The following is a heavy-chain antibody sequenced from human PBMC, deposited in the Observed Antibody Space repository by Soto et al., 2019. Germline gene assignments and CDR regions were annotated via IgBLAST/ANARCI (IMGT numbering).Heavy chain of an antibody. CDR2: IHLSGRV. D-gene: IGHD1-26*01. CDR3: ARTPTRGASAWLDP. J-gene: IGHJ5*02. Sequence: QVQLQQWGSGLLKPSETLSLTCAIYGGSFSDYYWNWIRQAPGKGLEWIGEIHLSGRVNFTPSLKSRATLSMDTSKNQFFLTLRSVTAADTAVYYCARTPTRGASAWLDPWGRGNLVTVSS. V-gene: IGHV4-34*01. CDR1: GGSFSDYY.